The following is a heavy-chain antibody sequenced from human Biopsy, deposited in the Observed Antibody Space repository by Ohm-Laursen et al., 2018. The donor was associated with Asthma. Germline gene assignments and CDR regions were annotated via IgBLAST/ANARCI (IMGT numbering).Heavy chain of an antibody. V-gene: IGHV4-59*04. CDR1: GGSITSFY. CDR3: ARQKLVAAEGPFDM. J-gene: IGHJ3*02. CDR2: IYKSGQV. Sequence: GTLSLTWTVSGGSITSFYWSWIRQPPGRGLEWIGNIYKSGQVYYNLSLKSRVTISVDTSKSQFSLQLRSVTAADTAVYYCARQKLVAAEGPFDMWGQGTMVIVSS. D-gene: IGHD1-26*01.